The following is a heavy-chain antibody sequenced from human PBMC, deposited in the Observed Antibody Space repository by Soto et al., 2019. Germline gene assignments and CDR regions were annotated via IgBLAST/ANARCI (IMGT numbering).Heavy chain of an antibody. J-gene: IGHJ4*02. CDR3: ARSKYSYGQPITPTVY. CDR1: GYTFTSYA. Sequence: GASVKVSCKASGYTFTSYAMHWVRQAPGQRLEWMGWINAGNGNTKYSQKFQGRVTITRDTSASTAYMELSSLRSEDTAVYYCARSKYSYGQPITPTVYWGQGTLVTVSS. V-gene: IGHV1-3*01. D-gene: IGHD5-18*01. CDR2: INAGNGNT.